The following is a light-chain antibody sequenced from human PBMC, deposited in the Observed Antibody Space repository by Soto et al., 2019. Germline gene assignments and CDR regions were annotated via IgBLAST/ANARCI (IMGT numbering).Light chain of an antibody. Sequence: IQLTQSPSFLSASVGDRVTITCRASQGISGYLAWYQQTPGKAPKLLIYASSTLQSGVPSRFSGSGSGTEFTLTISNLQPEDFATYFCQKLNTFPITFGQGTRLEIK. V-gene: IGKV1-9*01. CDR2: ASS. CDR1: QGISGY. CDR3: QKLNTFPIT. J-gene: IGKJ5*01.